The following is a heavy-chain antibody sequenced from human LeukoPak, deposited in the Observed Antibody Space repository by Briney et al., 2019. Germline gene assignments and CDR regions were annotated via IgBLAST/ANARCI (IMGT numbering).Heavy chain of an antibody. CDR3: ASFDWLFSGFDC. D-gene: IGHD3-9*01. J-gene: IGHJ4*02. V-gene: IGHV3-23*01. Sequence: GGSLRLSCAASGFTFSSYAMSWVRQAPGKGLEWVSAIRGSGGSTYYEDSVKGRFTISRDNAKNTLYLQMNSLRAEDTAVYYCASFDWLFSGFDCWGQGTLVTVSS. CDR1: GFTFSSYA. CDR2: IRGSGGST.